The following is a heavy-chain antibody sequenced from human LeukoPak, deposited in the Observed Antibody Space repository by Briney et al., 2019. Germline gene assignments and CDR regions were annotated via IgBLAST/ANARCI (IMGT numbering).Heavy chain of an antibody. D-gene: IGHD2-2*01. J-gene: IGHJ4*02. V-gene: IGHV3-7*01. CDR2: INQDGSEK. CDR3: ATKAGDCSTLIYYAQFDY. Sequence: GGALRLSCAASGLTFSSCWMSWVRQAPGKGLEWVANINQDGSEKYYVDCVKGRFSISRDNAKNSVHLQMDSLRAEDTAVYYCATKAGDCSTLIYYAQFDYWGQGALVTVSS. CDR1: GLTFSSCW.